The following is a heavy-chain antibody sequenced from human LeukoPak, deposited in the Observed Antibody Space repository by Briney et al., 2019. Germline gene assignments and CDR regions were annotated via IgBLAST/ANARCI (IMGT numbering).Heavy chain of an antibody. V-gene: IGHV3-23*01. CDR1: GFTFSSYA. CDR2: ISGSGGST. CDR3: AKSLLAPYYYDSSGYPDDY. D-gene: IGHD3-22*01. Sequence: GGSLRLSCAASGFTFSSYAMSWVRQAPGKGLEWVSAISGSGGSTYYADSVKGRFTISRDSSKNTLYLQMNSLRAEDTAVYYCAKSLLAPYYYDSSGYPDDYWGQGTLVTVSS. J-gene: IGHJ4*02.